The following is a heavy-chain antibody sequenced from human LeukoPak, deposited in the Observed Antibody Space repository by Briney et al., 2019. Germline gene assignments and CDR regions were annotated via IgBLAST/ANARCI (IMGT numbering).Heavy chain of an antibody. Sequence: GGSLRLSCAASGFNYSSYTMNWVRQAPGMGLEWLSYISASRDITYYADSVKGRFTISRDNAKNSLYLQMNSLRAEDTAVYYCVRGSLASGVVVYYYYYLDVWGKGTTVTASS. CDR3: VRGSLASGVVVYYYYYLDV. J-gene: IGHJ6*03. D-gene: IGHD3-3*01. V-gene: IGHV3-48*01. CDR2: ISASRDIT. CDR1: GFNYSSYT.